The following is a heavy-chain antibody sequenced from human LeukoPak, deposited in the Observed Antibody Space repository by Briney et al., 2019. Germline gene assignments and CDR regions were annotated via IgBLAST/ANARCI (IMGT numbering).Heavy chain of an antibody. V-gene: IGHV3-53*01. CDR3: ASGAYCSSTSCYNFGYFQH. D-gene: IGHD2-2*02. J-gene: IGHJ1*01. Sequence: GGSLRLSCAASGFTVSSNYMSWVRQAPGKGLEWVSVIYSGGSTYYADSVKGRFTISRDNSKNTLYLQMNSLRAEDTAVYYCASGAYCSSTSCYNFGYFQHWGQGTLVTVSS. CDR2: IYSGGST. CDR1: GFTVSSNY.